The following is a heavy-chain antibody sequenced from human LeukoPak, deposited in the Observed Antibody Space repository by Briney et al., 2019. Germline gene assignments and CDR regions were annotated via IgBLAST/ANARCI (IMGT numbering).Heavy chain of an antibody. Sequence: GGSLRLSCAASTFTFSDYSMSWVRQAPGKGLEWVSSISSIRNYIYYADSVKGRFTVSRDNAKNSLYLQMNSLRAEDTAVYYCARGLGSSSWYLTLEGGYYFDYWGQGTLVTVSS. J-gene: IGHJ4*02. V-gene: IGHV3-21*01. CDR1: TFTFSDYS. CDR3: ARGLGSSSWYLTLEGGYYFDY. CDR2: ISSIRNYI. D-gene: IGHD6-13*01.